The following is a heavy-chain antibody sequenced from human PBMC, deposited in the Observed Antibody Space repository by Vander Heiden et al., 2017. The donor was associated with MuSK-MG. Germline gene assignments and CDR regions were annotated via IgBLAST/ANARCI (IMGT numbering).Heavy chain of an antibody. V-gene: IGHV3-30-3*01. J-gene: IGHJ4*01. CDR3: AIYLAAAGNWVYYFDY. CDR1: GFTLSSYA. Sequence: QVQLVESGGGVVQPGRSLRLSCEASGFTLSSYAMHWVRTAAGKGLEWVAVISNDGSNKYYADSVKGRFTISRDNSKNTRYLQRNSLRAEETAVYYCAIYLAAAGNWVYYFDYWGHGTLVTVSS. CDR2: ISNDGSNK. D-gene: IGHD6-13*01.